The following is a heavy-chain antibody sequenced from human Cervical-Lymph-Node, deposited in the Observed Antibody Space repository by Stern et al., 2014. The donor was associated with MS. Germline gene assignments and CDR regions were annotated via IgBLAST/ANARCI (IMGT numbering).Heavy chain of an antibody. CDR3: GKQVRE. V-gene: IGHV4-61*08. CDR2: IYHSGSS. Sequence: QVQLQESGPGLVKPSETLSLTCIVSGVSVSSDAYYWSWIRQSPGKGLEWLGYIYHSGSSSYNPSLKSRVTMSVDTSKNQFSLRLTSVTPADTAVYYCGKQVREWGRGTLVTVSS. J-gene: IGHJ4*02. CDR1: GVSVSSDAYY.